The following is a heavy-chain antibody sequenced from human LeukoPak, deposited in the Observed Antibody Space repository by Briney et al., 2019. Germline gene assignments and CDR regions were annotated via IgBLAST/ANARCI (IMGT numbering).Heavy chain of an antibody. J-gene: IGHJ4*02. Sequence: ASVKVSCKTSGYTFTGYYLHWVRQAPGQGLEWMGWINTDSGGTNYAQKFQARVSMTKDASISTAYMQLSRLRSADTAVYYCVRGGGSRLVVVPAAKYWGQGTLVTVSS. CDR3: VRGGGSRLVVVPAAKY. D-gene: IGHD2-2*01. V-gene: IGHV1-2*02. CDR2: INTDSGGT. CDR1: GYTFTGYY.